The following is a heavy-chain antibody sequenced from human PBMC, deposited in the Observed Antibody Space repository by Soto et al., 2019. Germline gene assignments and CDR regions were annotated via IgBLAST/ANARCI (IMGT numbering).Heavy chain of an antibody. Sequence: QVQLVESGGGVVQPGRSLRLSCAASGFTFSSYGMHWVRQAPGKGLEWVALISYDGSNTYYADSVKGRFTISRDDSKNTLYLQMNSLRAEDTAVYYCAKGVVRAGCYYSHVDVWGQGTTVTVSS. D-gene: IGHD2-2*01. J-gene: IGHJ6*03. V-gene: IGHV3-30*18. CDR2: ISYDGSNT. CDR3: AKGVVRAGCYYSHVDV. CDR1: GFTFSSYG.